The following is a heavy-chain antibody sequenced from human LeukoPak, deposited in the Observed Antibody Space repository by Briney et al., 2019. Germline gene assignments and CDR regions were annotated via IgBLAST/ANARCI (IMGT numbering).Heavy chain of an antibody. Sequence: QPGGSLRLSCAASGFTLSSCEVNWVRQAPGKGLEWVSYISSNGNTIKYADSVEGRFTISRDYAKNSLYLQMNSLRAEDTAVYYCARVVYGFDAFDIWGQGTMVTVSS. CDR2: ISSNGNTI. J-gene: IGHJ3*02. CDR3: ARVVYGFDAFDI. V-gene: IGHV3-48*03. CDR1: GFTLSSCE. D-gene: IGHD4-17*01.